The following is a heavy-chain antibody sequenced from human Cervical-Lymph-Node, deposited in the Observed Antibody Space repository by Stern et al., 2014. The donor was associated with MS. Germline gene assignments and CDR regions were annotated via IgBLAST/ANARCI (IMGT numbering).Heavy chain of an antibody. Sequence: QVTLGESGPALVKPTQTLTLTCTFSGFSLSTSGMCVSWIRQPPGKALEWLALIDWDDDKYYSTTLKTRLTISKDTSKNQVVLTMTNMDPVDTATYYCARIRRTGTTSAFDIWGQGTMVTVSS. CDR1: GFSLSTSGMC. V-gene: IGHV2-70*01. CDR2: IDWDDDK. D-gene: IGHD1-7*01. J-gene: IGHJ3*02. CDR3: ARIRRTGTTSAFDI.